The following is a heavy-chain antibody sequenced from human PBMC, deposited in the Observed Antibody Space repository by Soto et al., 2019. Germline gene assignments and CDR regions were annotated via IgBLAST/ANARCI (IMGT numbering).Heavy chain of an antibody. CDR2: IGTAGDP. CDR1: GFTFSSYD. D-gene: IGHD3-10*01. CDR3: VRGSFGAGSFRAYMDV. V-gene: IGHV3-13*05. Sequence: EVQLVESGGDLVQPGGSLRLSCAASGFTFSSYDMHWVRQAAGKGLEWVSAIGTAGDPYYTDSAKGRFTISRENAQNSLFLQMNSLRAGDTAVYYCVRGSFGAGSFRAYMDVWGRGTTVTVSS. J-gene: IGHJ6*03.